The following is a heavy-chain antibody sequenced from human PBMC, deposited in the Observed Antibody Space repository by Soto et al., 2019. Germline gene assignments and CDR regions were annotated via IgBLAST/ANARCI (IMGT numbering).Heavy chain of an antibody. J-gene: IGHJ4*02. CDR2: ISGTGGNT. CDR1: GFTFSSYG. D-gene: IGHD6-19*01. V-gene: IGHV3-23*01. Sequence: EVQLLESGGGLVQPGGSLRLSCAASGFTFSSYGMSWVRQRPGTGLEWVSAISGTGGNTYHADSVRGRFTVSRDNTKNALYLQMDSLRADDTAVYYCAKVHGSSGWGHYYFDYWGQGTLVTVSS. CDR3: AKVHGSSGWGHYYFDY.